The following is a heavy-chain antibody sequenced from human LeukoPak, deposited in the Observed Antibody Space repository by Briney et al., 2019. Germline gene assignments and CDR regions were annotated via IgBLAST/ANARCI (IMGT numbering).Heavy chain of an antibody. Sequence: SETLSLTCTVSGGSISSGGYYWSWIRQHPGKGLEWIGYIYYSGSTYYNPSLKGRVTISVDTSKNQFSLKLSSVTAADTAVYYCARQTHSSSQPFDYWGQGTLVTVSS. V-gene: IGHV4-31*03. J-gene: IGHJ4*02. CDR2: IYYSGST. CDR1: GGSISSGGYY. D-gene: IGHD6-6*01. CDR3: ARQTHSSSQPFDY.